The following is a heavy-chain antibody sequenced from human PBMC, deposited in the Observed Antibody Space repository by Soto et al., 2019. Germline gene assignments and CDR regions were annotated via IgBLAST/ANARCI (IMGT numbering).Heavy chain of an antibody. CDR3: AKGKAHTLFGVDTLFDY. Sequence: GGSLRLSCAASGFPFGSHAMSWVRQAPGKGLEWVSLVSGNGGTTNYADPVKGRFTISRDNSQKTLYLQMNSLRAEDTAIYYCAKGKAHTLFGVDTLFDYWGQGAPVTVSS. D-gene: IGHD3-3*01. CDR1: GFPFGSHA. J-gene: IGHJ4*02. V-gene: IGHV3-23*01. CDR2: VSGNGGTT.